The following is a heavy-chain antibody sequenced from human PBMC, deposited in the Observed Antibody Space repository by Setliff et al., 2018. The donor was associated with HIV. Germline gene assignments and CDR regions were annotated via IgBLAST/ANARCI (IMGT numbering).Heavy chain of an antibody. D-gene: IGHD2-2*01. Sequence: SETLSLTCAVYGGSFSNSYYNWIRQPPGKGLEWVGQISHSGSATYNSSLKSRVTMSVDTSKNQFSLTLTSLTAADTAIHYCARDQRPHGVQPPYWYFDLWGRGTPVTVSS. J-gene: IGHJ2*01. CDR1: GGSFSNSY. V-gene: IGHV4-34*01. CDR2: ISHSGSA. CDR3: ARDQRPHGVQPPYWYFDL.